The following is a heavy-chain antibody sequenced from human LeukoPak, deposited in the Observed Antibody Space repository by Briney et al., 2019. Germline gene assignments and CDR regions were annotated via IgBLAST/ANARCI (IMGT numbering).Heavy chain of an antibody. CDR1: GGSISSYY. J-gene: IGHJ3*02. CDR2: IYYSGST. V-gene: IGHV4-59*01. D-gene: IGHD1-26*01. Sequence: SETLSLTCTVSGGSISSYYWSWIQQPPGKGLEWIGYIYYSGSTNYNPSLKSRVTISVDTSNNQFSLKLSSVTAADTAVYYCARGLRGSYPTAFDIWGQGTMVTVSS. CDR3: ARGLRGSYPTAFDI.